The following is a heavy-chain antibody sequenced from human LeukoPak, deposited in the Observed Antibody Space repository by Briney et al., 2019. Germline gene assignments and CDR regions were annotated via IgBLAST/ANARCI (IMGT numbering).Heavy chain of an antibody. V-gene: IGHV1-69*05. CDR1: GGTFTIYA. Sequence: SVTLSYTAAGGTFTIYALSWVRQAPGQGLEWMGGIIPIFGTANYAQKFHGTVTITTYKSTSTAYMELNIISPTAQAAYYCSRVRAPTTIDAFDIWGQGTMVTVSS. CDR2: IIPIFGTA. D-gene: IGHD4-11*01. J-gene: IGHJ3*02. CDR3: SRVRAPTTIDAFDI.